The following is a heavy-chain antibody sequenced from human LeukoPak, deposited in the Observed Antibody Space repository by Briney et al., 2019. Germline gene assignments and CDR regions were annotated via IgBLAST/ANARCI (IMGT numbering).Heavy chain of an antibody. D-gene: IGHD3-3*01. CDR1: GLTFRNLK. CDR2: ISAGGRTT. CDR3: ASWAGNTGSESWSGPFDY. V-gene: IGHV3-48*03. Sequence: GGSLRLSCAVSGLTFRNLKMNWVRQAPGKGLEWVSYISAGGRTTFYADSVTGRFTISRDNARNSLYLQMSSLRVGDTAVYYCASWAGNTGSESWSGPFDYWGQGSLVTVSS. J-gene: IGHJ4*02.